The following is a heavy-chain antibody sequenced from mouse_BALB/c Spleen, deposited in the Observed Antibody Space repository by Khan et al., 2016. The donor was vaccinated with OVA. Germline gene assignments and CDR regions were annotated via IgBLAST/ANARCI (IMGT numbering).Heavy chain of an antibody. CDR2: INYSGST. J-gene: IGHJ3*01. D-gene: IGHD2-4*01. V-gene: IGHV3-2*02. Sequence: VQLKQSGPGLVKPSQSLSLTCTVTGYSITSEYAWNWIRQFPGNKLEWMGYINYSGSTRFNPSLKSRTSITRDTSKNQFFLQLNSVTTEDTVTYYCTRKDYYDYDPFPYWGQGTLVTVSA. CDR1: GYSITSEYA. CDR3: TRKDYYDYDPFPY.